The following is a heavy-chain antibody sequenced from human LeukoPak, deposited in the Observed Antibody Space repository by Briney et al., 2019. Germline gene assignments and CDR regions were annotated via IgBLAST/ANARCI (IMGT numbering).Heavy chain of an antibody. V-gene: IGHV1-18*01. CDR1: RYTFTSYG. CDR2: IRAYNGNT. CDR3: ARGPPYYYGSGSNVPPDY. Sequence: ASVKVSCKASRYTFTSYGISWVRQAPGQGLEWMGWIRAYNGNTNYAQKLQGRVTMTTDTTMSTAYMELRSLRSDDTAVYYCARGPPYYYGSGSNVPPDYWGQGTLVTVSS. J-gene: IGHJ4*02. D-gene: IGHD3-10*01.